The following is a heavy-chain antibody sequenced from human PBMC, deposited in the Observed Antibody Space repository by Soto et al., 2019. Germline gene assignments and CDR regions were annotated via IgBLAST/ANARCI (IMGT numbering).Heavy chain of an antibody. V-gene: IGHV6-1*01. J-gene: IGHJ4*02. CDR3: AMGLGVVTPYYFDY. Sequence: SQTLSLTCAISGDSVSGNSAAWNWIRQSPSRGLEWLGRTYYRSKWYNDYAVSVKSRITINPDTSKNQFSLQLNSVTPEDTAVYYCAMGLGVVTPYYFDYWGQGTLVTVSS. CDR1: GDSVSGNSAA. CDR2: TYYRSKWYN. D-gene: IGHD3-3*01.